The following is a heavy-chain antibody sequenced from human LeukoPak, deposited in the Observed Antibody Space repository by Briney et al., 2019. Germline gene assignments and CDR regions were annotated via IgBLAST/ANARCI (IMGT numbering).Heavy chain of an antibody. J-gene: IGHJ4*02. CDR3: ARDLVYCSSTSCSETPFDY. Sequence: PGGSLRLSCAASGFTFSRYWMTWVRQAPGKGLEWVANIKQDGSEKYYVDSVKGRFTISRDNAKNSLYLQMNSLRAEDTAVYYCARDLVYCSSTSCSETPFDYWGQGTLVTVSS. CDR1: GFTFSRYW. V-gene: IGHV3-7*01. D-gene: IGHD2-2*01. CDR2: IKQDGSEK.